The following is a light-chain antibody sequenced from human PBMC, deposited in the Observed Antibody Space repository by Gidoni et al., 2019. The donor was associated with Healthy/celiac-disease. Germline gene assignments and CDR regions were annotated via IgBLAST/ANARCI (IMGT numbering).Light chain of an antibody. J-gene: IGKJ5*01. Sequence: EIVLTQSPATLSLSPGERATLSCRASQSVSSYLAWYQQKPGQAPRLLIYDASNRATSIPARFSGSGSGTDFTLTISSLEPEDFAVYYCQQRSNWPGTFXXXTRLEIK. CDR2: DAS. CDR1: QSVSSY. V-gene: IGKV3-11*01. CDR3: QQRSNWPGT.